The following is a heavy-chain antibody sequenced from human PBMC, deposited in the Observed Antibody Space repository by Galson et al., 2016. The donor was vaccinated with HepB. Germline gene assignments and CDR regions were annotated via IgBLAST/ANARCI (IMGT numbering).Heavy chain of an antibody. Sequence: LRLSCAGSGFILNDYWMHWVRQTPGKGLEWVSRMNVDGSRISYADSVKGRFTISRDNAKNTVFLQMNRLRTEDTAVYYCARVGRTWFDPWGQGTLVAVSS. CDR3: ARVGRTWFDP. V-gene: IGHV3-74*01. J-gene: IGHJ5*02. CDR2: MNVDGSRI. CDR1: GFILNDYW.